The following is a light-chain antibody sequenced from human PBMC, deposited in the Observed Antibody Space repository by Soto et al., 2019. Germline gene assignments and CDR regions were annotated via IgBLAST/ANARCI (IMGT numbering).Light chain of an antibody. CDR2: AAS. CDR3: QKYSSVPV. V-gene: IGKV1-27*01. J-gene: IGKJ3*01. Sequence: DIQMTQSPPSLSASVGDRVTITCRASQGIRNFVAWYQQKPGNPPKLLIYAASTLQSGVPSRFSGSGSGTDFTLTINSLQPEDVATYSCQKYSSVPVFGPGTKVEIK. CDR1: QGIRNF.